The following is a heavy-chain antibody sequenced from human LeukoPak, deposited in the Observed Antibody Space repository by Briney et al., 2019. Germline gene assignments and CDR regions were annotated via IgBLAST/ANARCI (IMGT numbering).Heavy chain of an antibody. CDR2: ITNRGSGSTI. CDR1: GSTFSSYE. J-gene: IGHJ4*02. V-gene: IGHV3-48*03. Sequence: GGSLTLSCAASGSTFSSYEMNWVRQAPGKGLEWVSYITNRGSGSTIYYAGSVKGRFTVSRDDAKNSLYLQMNSVRVEDTAVYYCAREHSSSGWGYFDYWGEGALVSVSS. D-gene: IGHD6-25*01. CDR3: AREHSSSGWGYFDY.